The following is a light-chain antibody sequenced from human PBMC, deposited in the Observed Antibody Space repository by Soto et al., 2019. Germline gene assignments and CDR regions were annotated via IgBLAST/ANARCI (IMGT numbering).Light chain of an antibody. J-gene: IGLJ1*01. CDR2: DVS. CDR1: SSDVGGYNY. Sequence: QSALTQPASVSGSPGQSITISCTGTSSDVGGYNYVSWYQQHPGKAPKLMIYDVSNRPSGVSNRFSGSKSGNTASLTISGLQAEAEADYYCCSYTSGSTRVFGTGTKLTVL. V-gene: IGLV2-14*01. CDR3: CSYTSGSTRV.